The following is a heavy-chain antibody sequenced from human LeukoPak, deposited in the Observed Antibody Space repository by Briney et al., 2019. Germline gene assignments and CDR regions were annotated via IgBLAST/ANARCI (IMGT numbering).Heavy chain of an antibody. J-gene: IGHJ4*02. CDR1: GFTFSSYG. V-gene: IGHV3-30*02. Sequence: AGGSLRLSCASSGFTFSSYGMHWVRQAPGKGLEWVTFIRYDGSNKYYADSVKGRFTISRDNSKNTLYLQMNSLRAEDTAVYYCAKESGGYYYRRYYFDYWGQGNLVTVSS. CDR2: IRYDGSNK. D-gene: IGHD3-22*01. CDR3: AKESGGYYYRRYYFDY.